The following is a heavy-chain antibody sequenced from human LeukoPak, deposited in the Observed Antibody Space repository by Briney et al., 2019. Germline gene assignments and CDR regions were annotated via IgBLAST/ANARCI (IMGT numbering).Heavy chain of an antibody. J-gene: IGHJ6*02. CDR2: ISAYNGNT. CDR1: GYTFTSHG. D-gene: IGHD5-12*01. Sequence: GASVKVSCKASGYTFTSHGISWVRQAPGQGLEWMGWISAYNGNTNYAQKLQGRVTMTTDTSTSTAYMELRSLRSDDTAVYYCARDLSGYDWLLYYGMDVWGQGTTVTVSS. V-gene: IGHV1-18*01. CDR3: ARDLSGYDWLLYYGMDV.